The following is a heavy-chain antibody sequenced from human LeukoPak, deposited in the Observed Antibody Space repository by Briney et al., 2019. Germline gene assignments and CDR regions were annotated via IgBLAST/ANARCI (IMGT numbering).Heavy chain of an antibody. D-gene: IGHD3-3*01. CDR1: GGSMSHH. CDR2: ISHTAST. Sequence: SETLSLTCTVSGGSMSHHWSWIRQSPGKGLEWIGYISHTASTNYNPSLKSRVTLSIDTSKSQLSFQLTSVTAADTAVYYCAKDPYDFSFDYWGQGTLVTVSS. J-gene: IGHJ4*02. V-gene: IGHV4-59*11. CDR3: AKDPYDFSFDY.